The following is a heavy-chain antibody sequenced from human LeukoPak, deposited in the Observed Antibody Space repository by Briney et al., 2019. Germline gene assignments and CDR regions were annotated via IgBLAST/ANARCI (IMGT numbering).Heavy chain of an antibody. CDR2: IKQDGSEK. CDR1: GFTFSSYW. V-gene: IGHV3-7*03. J-gene: IGHJ4*02. D-gene: IGHD6-13*01. Sequence: GGSLRLSCAASGFTFSSYWMSWVRRAPGKGPEWVANIKQDGSEKYYVDSVKGRFTISRDNAKNSLYLQMNSLRAEDTAVYYCARGRGSSSWYFDYWGQGTLVTVSS. CDR3: ARGRGSSSWYFDY.